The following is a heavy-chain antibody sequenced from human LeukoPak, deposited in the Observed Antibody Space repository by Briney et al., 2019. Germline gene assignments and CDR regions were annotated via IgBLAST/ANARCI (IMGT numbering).Heavy chain of an antibody. D-gene: IGHD6-19*01. CDR1: GFTFSDFW. V-gene: IGHV3-7*01. CDR3: VRNRGWYALDM. CDR2: VNKDGYQK. J-gene: IGHJ3*02. Sequence: TGGSLRLSCIGSGFTFSDFWMTWVRQTPGQGLEWVANVNKDGYQKQYADSLRGRFTISKDNSKNSMYLQLNSLRAEDTGVYYCVRNRGWYALDMWGQGTTVTVSS.